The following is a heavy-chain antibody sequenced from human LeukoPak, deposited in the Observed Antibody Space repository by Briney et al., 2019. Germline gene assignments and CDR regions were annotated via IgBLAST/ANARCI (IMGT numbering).Heavy chain of an antibody. Sequence: GGSLRLSCAASGFTFSSYGMHWVRQAPGKGLEWVAVIWYDGSNKYYADSVKGRFTISRDNSKNTLYLQMNSLRAEDTAVYYCARDSQYSSSWYHFDYWGQGTLVTVPS. V-gene: IGHV3-33*01. CDR2: IWYDGSNK. J-gene: IGHJ4*02. CDR3: ARDSQYSSSWYHFDY. CDR1: GFTFSSYG. D-gene: IGHD6-13*01.